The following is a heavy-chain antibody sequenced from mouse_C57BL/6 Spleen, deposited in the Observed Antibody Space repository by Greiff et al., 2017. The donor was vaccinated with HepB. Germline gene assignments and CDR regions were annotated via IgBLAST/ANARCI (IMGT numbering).Heavy chain of an antibody. CDR1: GYTFTGYW. Sequence: QVQLKESGAELMKPGASVKLSCKATGYTFTGYWIEWVKQRPGHGLEWIGEILPGSGSTNYNEKFKGKATFTADTSSNTAYMQLSSLTTEDSAIYYCARRYYGSSYGAYWGQGTLVTVSA. D-gene: IGHD1-1*01. CDR3: ARRYYGSSYGAY. V-gene: IGHV1-9*01. CDR2: ILPGSGST. J-gene: IGHJ3*01.